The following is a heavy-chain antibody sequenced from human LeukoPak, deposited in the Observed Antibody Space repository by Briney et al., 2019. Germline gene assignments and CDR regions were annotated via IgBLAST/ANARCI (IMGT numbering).Heavy chain of an antibody. D-gene: IGHD3-10*01. J-gene: IGHJ4*02. CDR2: IIPIFGTA. V-gene: IGHV1-69*01. Sequence: SVKVSCKASGGTFSSYAISWVRQAPGQGLEWMGGIIPIFGTANYAQKFQGRVTITADESTSTAYMELSSLRSEDTAVYYTVLNYYGSGTMSQPFDYWGQGTLVTVSS. CDR3: VLNYYGSGTMSQPFDY. CDR1: GGTFSSYA.